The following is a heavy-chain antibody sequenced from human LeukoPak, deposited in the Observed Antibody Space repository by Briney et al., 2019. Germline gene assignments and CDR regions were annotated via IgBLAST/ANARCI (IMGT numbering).Heavy chain of an antibody. D-gene: IGHD2-15*01. Sequence: AGGSLRLSCVASGFTFSTYWMNWVRQAPGKGLERVGTISPDGSDKYYVDSVKGRLTISRDNAKTSLYLQINSLRADDTALYFCARGIVVVVGASDHFDYWGQGTLITVS. CDR1: GFTFSTYW. CDR2: ISPDGSDK. V-gene: IGHV3-7*01. J-gene: IGHJ4*02. CDR3: ARGIVVVVGASDHFDY.